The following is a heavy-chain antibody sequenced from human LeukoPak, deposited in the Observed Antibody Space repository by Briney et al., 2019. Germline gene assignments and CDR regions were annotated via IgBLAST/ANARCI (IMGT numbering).Heavy chain of an antibody. CDR1: GGSISSGSYY. V-gene: IGHV4-61*02. CDR3: ATASTTVTYLDY. CDR2: IYTSGST. Sequence: SETLSLTCTVSGGSISSGSYYWSWIRQPAGKGLEWIGRIYTSGSTNYNPSLKSRVTISVDTSKNQFSLKLSSVTAADTAVYYCATASTTVTYLDYWGQGTLVTVSS. J-gene: IGHJ4*02. D-gene: IGHD4-17*01.